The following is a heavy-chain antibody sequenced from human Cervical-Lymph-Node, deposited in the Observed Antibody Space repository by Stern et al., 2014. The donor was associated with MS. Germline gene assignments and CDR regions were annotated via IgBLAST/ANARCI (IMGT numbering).Heavy chain of an antibody. D-gene: IGHD2-2*01. CDR2: IIPILGLP. CDR1: GGTFSSSYA. V-gene: IGHV1-69*09. Sequence: QVQLVQSGAEVKKPGSSVKVSCKASGGTFSSSYAVSWVRQAPGQGLEWMGRIIPILGLPNYAQKFQSRLTITADNSTTTVYMELSSLTSEDTAIYYCARGIVTNRPAATLHNLFDPKG. J-gene: IGHJ5*02. CDR3: ARGIVTNRPAATLHNLFDP.